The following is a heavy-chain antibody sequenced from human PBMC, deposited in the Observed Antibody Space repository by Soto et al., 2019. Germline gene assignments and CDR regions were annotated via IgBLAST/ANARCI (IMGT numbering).Heavy chain of an antibody. V-gene: IGHV4-59*08. J-gene: IGHJ5*02. CDR1: GGSISSYY. D-gene: IGHD2-15*01. Sequence: TSETLSLTCTVSGGSISSYYWSWIRQPPGKGLEWIGYIYYSGSTNYNPSLKSRVTISVDTSKNQFSLKLSSVTAADTAVYYCARAPIVVVVAASWFDPWGQGTLVTVSS. CDR2: IYYSGST. CDR3: ARAPIVVVVAASWFDP.